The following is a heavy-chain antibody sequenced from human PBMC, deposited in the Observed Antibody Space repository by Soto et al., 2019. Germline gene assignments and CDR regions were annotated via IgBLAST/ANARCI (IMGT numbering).Heavy chain of an antibody. V-gene: IGHV1-46*01. J-gene: IGHJ5*02. Sequence: QVQLVQSGAEVKKPGASVKVSCKASGYTFTSYYMHWVRQAPGQGLEWMGIINPSGGSTSYAQKFQGRVTMTGDTSTSTVYMELSSLRSEDTAVYYCARDPAGLRFLEWLPNWFDPWGQGTLVTVSS. CDR3: ARDPAGLRFLEWLPNWFDP. D-gene: IGHD3-3*01. CDR2: INPSGGST. CDR1: GYTFTSYY.